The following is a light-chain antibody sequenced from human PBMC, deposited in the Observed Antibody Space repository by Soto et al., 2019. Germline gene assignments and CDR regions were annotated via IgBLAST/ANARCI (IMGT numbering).Light chain of an antibody. CDR3: QRYDNSIT. Sequence: EIVLTQSPDTVSLSPGETATLSCRASQSVSSNYLAWYQQKPGQAPRLLIYGASSRATGIPDRFSGSGSGTDFTLTITRLEPEDFAVFYCQRYDNSITFGQGTRLDIE. J-gene: IGKJ5*01. CDR2: GAS. V-gene: IGKV3-20*01. CDR1: QSVSSNY.